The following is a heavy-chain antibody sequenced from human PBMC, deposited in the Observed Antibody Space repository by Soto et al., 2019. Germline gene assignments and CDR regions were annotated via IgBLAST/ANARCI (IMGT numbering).Heavy chain of an antibody. V-gene: IGHV1-69*08. CDR1: GDTFSSYT. D-gene: IGHD2-15*01. CDR3: AREGSGSSMPFDY. CDR2: IIPILGIA. J-gene: IGHJ4*02. Sequence: QVQLVQSGSEVKKPGSSVKVSCKASGDTFSSYTISWVRQAPGQGLEWMGRIIPILGIASYAQKFQGRVTITANKSTTTAYMELSSLRSEDTAVYYCAREGSGSSMPFDYWGQGTLVTVSS.